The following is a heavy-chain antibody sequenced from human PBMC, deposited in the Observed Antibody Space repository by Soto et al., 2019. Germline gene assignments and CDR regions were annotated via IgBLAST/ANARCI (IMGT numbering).Heavy chain of an antibody. D-gene: IGHD3-16*01. V-gene: IGHV1-2*02. CDR3: ARDGLRMITFGTDRRRNNWFDP. CDR2: INPNSGGT. CDR1: GYTFTGYY. J-gene: IGHJ5*02. Sequence: ASVKVSCKASGYTFTGYYMHWVRQAPGQGLEWMGWINPNSGGTNYAQKFQGRVTTTRDTSISTAYMELSRLRSDDTAVYYCARDGLRMITFGTDRRRNNWFDPWGQGTLVTVS.